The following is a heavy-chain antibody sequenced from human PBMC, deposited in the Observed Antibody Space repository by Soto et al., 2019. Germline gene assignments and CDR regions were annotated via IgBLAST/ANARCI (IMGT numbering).Heavy chain of an antibody. CDR1: GFTFSSYA. CDR2: ISGSGGST. V-gene: IGHV3-23*01. CDR3: ARRGSGSYYDY. Sequence: EVQLLESGGGLVQPGGSLRLSCAASGFTFSSYAMRWVRQAPVKGLEWVSAISGSGGSTYYADSVKGRFTISRDNSTNTLYLHMNSLTAEDTAVYYCARRGSGSYYDYWGQGTLVSVSS. J-gene: IGHJ4*02. D-gene: IGHD1-26*01.